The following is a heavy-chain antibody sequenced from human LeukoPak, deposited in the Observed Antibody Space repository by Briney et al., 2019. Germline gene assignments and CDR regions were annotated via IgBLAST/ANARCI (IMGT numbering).Heavy chain of an antibody. CDR1: GYNFTNYW. CDR2: FHPGDSDS. Sequence: GESLKISCKGSGYNFTNYWIGWVRQVPGRGLEWMGIFHPGDSDSRYSPSFQGQVISSADKSIDTAYLQWRTLKASDSAIYYCARQPAKWGSGHFDYWGQGTLVTVSS. CDR3: ARQPAKWGSGHFDY. D-gene: IGHD7-27*01. J-gene: IGHJ4*02. V-gene: IGHV5-51*01.